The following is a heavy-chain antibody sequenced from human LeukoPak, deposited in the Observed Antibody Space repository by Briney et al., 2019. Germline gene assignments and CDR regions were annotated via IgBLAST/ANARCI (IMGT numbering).Heavy chain of an antibody. V-gene: IGHV1-58*01. J-gene: IGHJ4*02. CDR2: IVVGSGNT. CDR3: AADPYDYGDYVLGY. D-gene: IGHD4-17*01. Sequence: GTSVKVSCRASGFPFTSSAVQWVRQARGQRLEWIGWIVVGSGNTNYAQKFQERVTITRDMSTSTAYMELSSLRSEDTAVYYCAADPYDYGDYVLGYWGQGTLVTVSS. CDR1: GFPFTSSA.